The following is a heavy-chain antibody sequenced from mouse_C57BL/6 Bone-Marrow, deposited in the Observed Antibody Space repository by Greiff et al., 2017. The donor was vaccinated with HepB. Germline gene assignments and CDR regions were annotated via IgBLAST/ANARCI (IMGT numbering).Heavy chain of an antibody. CDR2: INSDGGST. J-gene: IGHJ4*01. CDR1: EYEFPSHD. D-gene: IGHD2-2*01. CDR3: ARHGYDPYYYAMDY. V-gene: IGHV5-2*01. Sequence: VESGESLKLSCESNEYEFPSHDMSWVRKTPEKRLELVAAINSDGGSTYYPDTMERRFIISRDNTKKTLYLQMSSLRSEDTALYYCARHGYDPYYYAMDYWGQGTSVTVSS.